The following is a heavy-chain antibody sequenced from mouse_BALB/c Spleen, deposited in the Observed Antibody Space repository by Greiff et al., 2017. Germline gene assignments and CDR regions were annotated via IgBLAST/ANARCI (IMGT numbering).Heavy chain of an antibody. D-gene: IGHD2-3*01. CDR2: ISNGGGST. CDR1: GFPFSSYT. CDR3: ARGGWLLAFAY. Sequence: EVKLMESGGGLVQPGGSLKLSCAASGFPFSSYTMSWVRQTPEKRLEWVAYISNGGGSTYYPDTVKGRFTISRDNAKNTLYLQMSSLKSEDTAMYYCARGGWLLAFAYWGQGTLVTVSA. J-gene: IGHJ3*01. V-gene: IGHV5-12-2*01.